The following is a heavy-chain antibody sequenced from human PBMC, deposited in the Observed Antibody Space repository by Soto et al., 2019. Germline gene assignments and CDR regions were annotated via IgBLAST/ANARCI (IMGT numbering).Heavy chain of an antibody. CDR1: GDSVSSNSAA. V-gene: IGHV6-1*01. Sequence: PSQTLSLTCAISGDSVSSNSAARNWTRPFPSRGLEWLGRTYYRSNWYNDYAESVKSRITINPDTSKGRVSMPRNSVAPEDKAVYYCARALMEGPWNYGLTTSPNANSFDPWGQGTLVTVSS. CDR2: TYYRSNWYN. CDR3: ARALMEGPWNYGLTTSPNANSFDP. J-gene: IGHJ5*02. D-gene: IGHD3-16*01.